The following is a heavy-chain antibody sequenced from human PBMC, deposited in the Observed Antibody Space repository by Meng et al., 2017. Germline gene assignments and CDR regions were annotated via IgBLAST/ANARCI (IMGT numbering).Heavy chain of an antibody. Sequence: VKLGGAGGDLVKPGGSLRISCAASGFTFSDYYMGWIRQAPGKGLEWISHISSSGYSTYYADSVKGRFSISRDNAKKALYLQMNSLRAADTALYYCVRDRSYYGSGSYYDHWGRGTLVTVSS. CDR2: ISSSGYST. CDR3: VRDRSYYGSGSYYDH. CDR1: GFTFSDYY. D-gene: IGHD3-10*01. J-gene: IGHJ4*02. V-gene: IGHV3-11*04.